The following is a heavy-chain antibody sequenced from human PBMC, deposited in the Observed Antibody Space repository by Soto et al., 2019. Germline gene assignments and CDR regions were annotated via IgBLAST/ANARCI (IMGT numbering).Heavy chain of an antibody. CDR1: GFTFISYA. CDR3: AKSIVGGAGDY. V-gene: IGHV3-30-3*01. Sequence: GGSLRLSCAASGFTFISYAMHWVRQAPGKGLEWVAVISYDGSNKYYADSVKGRFTISRDNSKNTLYLQMNSLRAEDTAVYYCAKSIVGGAGDYWGQGTLVTVSS. CDR2: ISYDGSNK. D-gene: IGHD1-26*01. J-gene: IGHJ4*02.